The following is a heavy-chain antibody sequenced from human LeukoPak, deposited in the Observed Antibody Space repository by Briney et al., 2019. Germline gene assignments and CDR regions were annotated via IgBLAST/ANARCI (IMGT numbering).Heavy chain of an antibody. D-gene: IGHD2-2*01. CDR2: INHSGST. Sequence: SGTLSLTCAVYGGSFSGYYWSWIRQPPGKGLEWIGEINHSGSTNYNPSLKSRVTISVDTSKNHFSLKLSSVTAADTAVYYCARQDCSSTSCYVRARWFDPWGQGTLVTVSS. V-gene: IGHV4-34*01. CDR1: GGSFSGYY. CDR3: ARQDCSSTSCYVRARWFDP. J-gene: IGHJ5*02.